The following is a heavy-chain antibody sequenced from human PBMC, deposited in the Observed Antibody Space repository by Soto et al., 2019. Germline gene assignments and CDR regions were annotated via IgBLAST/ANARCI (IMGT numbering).Heavy chain of an antibody. V-gene: IGHV4-34*01. D-gene: IGHD6-19*01. CDR3: ARGAGIAVAGPYYYHGMDV. J-gene: IGHJ6*02. CDR1: GGSFSGYY. CDR2: INHSGST. Sequence: SETLSLTCAVYGGSFSGYYWIWIRQPPGKGLEWIGEINHSGSTNYNPSLKSRVTISVDTSKNQFSLKLSSVTAADTAVYYCARGAGIAVAGPYYYHGMDVWGQGTTVTVSS.